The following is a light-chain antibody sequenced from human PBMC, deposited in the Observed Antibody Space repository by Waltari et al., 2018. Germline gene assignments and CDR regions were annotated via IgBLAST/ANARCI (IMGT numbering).Light chain of an antibody. CDR3: QQYYAIPRT. V-gene: IGKV4-1*01. CDR2: WAS. Sequence: DIVMTQSPDSLAVSLGERATINCKSSQSVLYSSNNKNYLAWYQKRPGQPPKLLIYWASTRESGVPDRFSGSGSGTDFTLTISSLLAEDVAVYYCQQYYAIPRTFGQGTKVEIK. CDR1: QSVLYSSNNKNY. J-gene: IGKJ1*01.